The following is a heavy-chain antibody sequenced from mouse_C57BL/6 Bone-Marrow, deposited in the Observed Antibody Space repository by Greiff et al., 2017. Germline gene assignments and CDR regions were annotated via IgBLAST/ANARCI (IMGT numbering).Heavy chain of an antibody. CDR3: AKICYDYDGWNFDV. CDR1: GFSLTSYG. Sequence: QVQLQQSGPGLVQPSQSLSITCTVSGFSLTSYGVHWVRQSPGKGLEWLGVIWRGGSTDYNAAFKSSLSITKDNSKIQVFFKMNRLQADDTAIYYGAKICYDYDGWNFDVWGTGTTVTVSS. CDR2: IWRGGST. V-gene: IGHV2-5*01. D-gene: IGHD2-4*01. J-gene: IGHJ1*03.